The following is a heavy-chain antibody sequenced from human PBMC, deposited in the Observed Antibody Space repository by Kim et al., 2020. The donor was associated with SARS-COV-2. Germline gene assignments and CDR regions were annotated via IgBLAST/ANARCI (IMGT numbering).Heavy chain of an antibody. V-gene: IGHV1-2*02. CDR2: IYPNSGGT. Sequence: ASVKVSCKASGYTFTNYYIHWVRQAPGQGPEWMGWIYPNSGGTNFAQTFQGRVTISRDTSFTTAYMELSGLMSDDTAVYYCARGGGDCYSCLDSWGQGTLVLVSS. J-gene: IGHJ4*02. D-gene: IGHD2-21*01. CDR1: GYTFTNYY. CDR3: ARGGGDCYSCLDS.